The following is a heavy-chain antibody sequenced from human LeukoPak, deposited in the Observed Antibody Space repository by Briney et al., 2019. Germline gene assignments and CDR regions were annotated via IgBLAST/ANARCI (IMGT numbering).Heavy chain of an antibody. CDR3: ARGGDTIGSIRSPFDI. CDR2: ISGGGST. CDR1: GFTVSDNY. D-gene: IGHD3-22*01. Sequence: PGGSLRLSCAASGFTVSDNYTSWVRQAPGKGLELVSAISGGGSTYYADSVKGRFIISRDNSKNTVYLQLNSLRAEDTAVYYCARGGDTIGSIRSPFDIWGQGTMVTASS. J-gene: IGHJ3*02. V-gene: IGHV3-53*01.